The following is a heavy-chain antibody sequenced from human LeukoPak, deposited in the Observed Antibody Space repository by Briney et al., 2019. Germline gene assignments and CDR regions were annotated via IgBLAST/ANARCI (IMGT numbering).Heavy chain of an antibody. J-gene: IGHJ4*02. D-gene: IGHD2-15*01. CDR1: GYSISSGYY. CDR3: ARDGIDYCSGGSCYSYFDY. Sequence: SETLSLTCTVSGYSISSGYYWGWIRQPAGKGLEWIGRIYTSGSTNYNPSLKSRVTMSVDTSKNQFSLKLSSVTAADTAVYYCARDGIDYCSGGSCYSYFDYWGQGTLVTVSS. V-gene: IGHV4-4*07. CDR2: IYTSGST.